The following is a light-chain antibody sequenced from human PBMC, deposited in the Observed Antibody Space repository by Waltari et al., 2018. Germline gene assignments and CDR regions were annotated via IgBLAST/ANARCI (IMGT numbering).Light chain of an antibody. CDR2: AAS. Sequence: DIQMTQSPSSVSASVGDRVTITCRASQGISTWLAWYQQKPGKAPQLLIYAASTLQSGVPSRFSGSGSVTDFTLTISNLQPEDFATYYCQHGSIFPRTFGQGTKVEIQ. V-gene: IGKV1-12*01. CDR3: QHGSIFPRT. J-gene: IGKJ1*01. CDR1: QGISTW.